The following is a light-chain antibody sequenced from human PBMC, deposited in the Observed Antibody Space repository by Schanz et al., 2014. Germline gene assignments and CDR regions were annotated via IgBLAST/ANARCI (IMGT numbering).Light chain of an antibody. CDR3: SSYAGSNNRV. Sequence: QSALTQPPSASGSPGQSVTISCTGTSSDVGGYNYVSWYQQHPGKAPKLMIYEVIKRPSGVPDRFSGSKSGNTASLTVSGLQAEDEADYYCSSYAGSNNRVFGTGTKLTVL. CDR1: SSDVGGYNY. J-gene: IGLJ1*01. V-gene: IGLV2-8*01. CDR2: EVI.